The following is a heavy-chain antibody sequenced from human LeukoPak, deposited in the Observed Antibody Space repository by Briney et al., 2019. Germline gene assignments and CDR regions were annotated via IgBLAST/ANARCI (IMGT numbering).Heavy chain of an antibody. J-gene: IGHJ4*02. D-gene: IGHD3-10*01. CDR3: ATDSTPMVRGLIIAFAY. CDR1: GFTLSGSA. Sequence: SVNVSCKASGFTLSGSAVQWVRQARGQRLEWLGWVIVDSGRTHFLQKLQDRVILTRDMSTNTAYMELTGLTSEDTAVYYCATDSTPMVRGLIIAFAYWGQGTQVTVSS. CDR2: VIVDSGRT. V-gene: IGHV1-58*01.